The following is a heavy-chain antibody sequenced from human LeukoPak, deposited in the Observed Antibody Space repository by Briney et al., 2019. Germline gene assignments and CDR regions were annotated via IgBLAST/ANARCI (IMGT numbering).Heavy chain of an antibody. D-gene: IGHD2-2*01. CDR3: AKGERRYCSSTSCRGDY. Sequence: GGSLRLSCAASGFTVSSNYMSWVRQAPGKGLEWVSVIYSGGSTYYADSVKGRFTISRDNSKNTLYLQMNSLRAEDTAVYYCAKGERRYCSSTSCRGDYWGQGTLVTVSS. J-gene: IGHJ4*02. V-gene: IGHV3-53*05. CDR1: GFTVSSNY. CDR2: IYSGGST.